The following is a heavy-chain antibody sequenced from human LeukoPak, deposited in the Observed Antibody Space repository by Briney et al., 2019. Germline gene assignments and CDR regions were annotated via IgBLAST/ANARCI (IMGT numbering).Heavy chain of an antibody. J-gene: IGHJ5*02. CDR3: AAKGVGGCTPFDP. Sequence: GGSLRLSCAASGFTFRSQVMSWVRRTPGKGLEWVSTINANGDNTFYADSVKGRFTISRDNSKNTMYLQMNSLRAEDTALYYCAAKGVGGCTPFDPWGQGTLVTVSS. V-gene: IGHV3-23*01. CDR1: GFTFRSQV. CDR2: INANGDNT. D-gene: IGHD2-15*01.